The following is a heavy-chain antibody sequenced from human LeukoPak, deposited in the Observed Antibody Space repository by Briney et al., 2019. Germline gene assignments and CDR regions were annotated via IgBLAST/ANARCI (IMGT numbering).Heavy chain of an antibody. CDR2: ISYDGSNK. V-gene: IGHV3-30-3*01. CDR3: AREGSSSSFDY. Sequence: SGGSLRLSCAASGFTFSSYAMHWVRQAPGKGLEWVAIISYDGSNKNYVDSVKARFTISRDNSKNTLYLQMNSLRTEDTAVYFCAREGSSSSFDYWGQGTLATVSS. D-gene: IGHD6-19*01. CDR1: GFTFSSYA. J-gene: IGHJ4*02.